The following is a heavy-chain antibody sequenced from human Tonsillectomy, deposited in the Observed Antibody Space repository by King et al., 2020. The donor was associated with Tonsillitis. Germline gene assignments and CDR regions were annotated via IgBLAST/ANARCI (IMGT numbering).Heavy chain of an antibody. CDR3: ARAPWVYDSSSVAF. V-gene: IGHV1-2*02. J-gene: IGHJ4*02. D-gene: IGHD6-13*01. CDR2: INPNSGGA. Sequence: VQLVESGAEVKKPGASVKVSCKASGYTFTAYYMYWVRQAPGQGLEWVGWINPNSGGANYAQKFQGRATMTRDTSISTAYMELSRLRSDDTAVYYCARAPWVYDSSSVAFWGQGTLVTVSS. CDR1: GYTFTAYY.